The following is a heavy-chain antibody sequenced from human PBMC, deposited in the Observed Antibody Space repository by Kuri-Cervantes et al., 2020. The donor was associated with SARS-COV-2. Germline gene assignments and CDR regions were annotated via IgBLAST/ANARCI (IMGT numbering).Heavy chain of an antibody. CDR3: ARPYYYDSSGRDY. D-gene: IGHD3-22*01. CDR1: GFTFGDYA. J-gene: IGHJ4*02. Sequence: GESLKISCTASGFTFGDYAMSWVRQAPGKGLEWVSVIYSGGSTYYADSVKGRFTISRDNSKNTLYLQMNSLRAEDTAVYYCARPYYYDSSGRDYWGQGTLVTVSS. CDR2: IYSGGST. V-gene: IGHV3-66*02.